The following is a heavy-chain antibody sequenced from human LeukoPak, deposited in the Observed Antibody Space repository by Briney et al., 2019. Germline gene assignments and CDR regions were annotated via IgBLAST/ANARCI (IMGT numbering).Heavy chain of an antibody. CDR3: ARARRSGGITLVRGVKDRGWFDP. CDR1: GFTFSSYG. J-gene: IGHJ5*02. CDR2: IRYDGSNK. V-gene: IGHV3-30*02. Sequence: GGSLRLSCAASGFTFSSYGMHWVRQAPGKGLEWVAFIRYDGSNKYYADSVKCRFTISSDNSKNTLYLQMNSLRAEDTAVYYCARARRSGGITLVRGVKDRGWFDPWGQGTLVTVSS. D-gene: IGHD3-10*01.